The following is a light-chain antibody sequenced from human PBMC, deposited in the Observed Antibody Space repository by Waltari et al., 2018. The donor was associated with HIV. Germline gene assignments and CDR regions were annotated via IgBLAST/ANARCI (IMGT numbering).Light chain of an antibody. J-gene: IGLJ2*01. Sequence: QSALTQPASVSGSPGRSITISCTGTNSDIGGYNYVSWYQQHPGRAPKLILYDVTTRPSGVSDRVSCSQSGNTASLTISGLLAEDEADYYCSSYASNTYVVFGGGTKLTVL. CDR1: NSDIGGYNY. V-gene: IGLV2-14*01. CDR3: SSYASNTYVV. CDR2: DVT.